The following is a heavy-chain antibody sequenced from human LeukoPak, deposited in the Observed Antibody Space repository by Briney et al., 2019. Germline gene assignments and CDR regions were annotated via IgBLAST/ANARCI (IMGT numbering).Heavy chain of an antibody. CDR2: ISSSSYI. CDR1: GFTFSSYS. V-gene: IGHV3-21*01. Sequence: GGSLRLSCAASGFTFSSYSMNWVRQAPGKGLEWVSSISSSSYIYYADSVKGRFTISRDNAKNSLYLQMNSLRAEDTAVYYCARDYGDSSGYYLFDYWGQGTLVTVSS. CDR3: ARDYGDSSGYYLFDY. J-gene: IGHJ4*02. D-gene: IGHD3-22*01.